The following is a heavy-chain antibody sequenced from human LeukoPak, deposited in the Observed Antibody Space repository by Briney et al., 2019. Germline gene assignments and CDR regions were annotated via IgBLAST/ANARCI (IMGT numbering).Heavy chain of an antibody. CDR1: GYTFTSYG. CDR2: ISAYNGNT. J-gene: IGHJ6*03. CDR3: ARGVYGLPYYYYMDV. D-gene: IGHD5-12*01. V-gene: IGHV1-18*01. Sequence: ASVKVSCKASGYTFTSYGISWVRQAPGQGLEWMGWISAYNGNTNYAQKLQGRVTMTTDTSTSTAYMELRSLRFDDTAVYYCARGVYGLPYYYYMDVWGKGTTVTISS.